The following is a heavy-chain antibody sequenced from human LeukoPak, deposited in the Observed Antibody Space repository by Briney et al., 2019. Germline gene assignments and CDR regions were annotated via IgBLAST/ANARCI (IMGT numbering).Heavy chain of an antibody. CDR2: INHSGST. CDR3: ARDGDTIFGVVIFDY. Sequence: PSETLSLTCAVYGGSFSGYYWSWIRQPPGKGLEWIGEINHSGSTNYNPSLKSRVTISVDTSKNQFSLKLSSVTAADTAVYYCARDGDTIFGVVIFDYWGQGTLVTVSS. CDR1: GGSFSGYY. V-gene: IGHV4-34*01. J-gene: IGHJ4*02. D-gene: IGHD3-3*01.